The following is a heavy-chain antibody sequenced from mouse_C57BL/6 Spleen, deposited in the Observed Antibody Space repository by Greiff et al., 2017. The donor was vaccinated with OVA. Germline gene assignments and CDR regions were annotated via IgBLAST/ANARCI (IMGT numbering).Heavy chain of an antibody. CDR2: IDPSDCYT. J-gene: IGHJ4*01. V-gene: IGHV1-50*01. D-gene: IGHD3-2*02. CDR3: ARGGSSGYDAMDY. CDR1: GYTFTSYW. Sequence: VQLQQPGAELVKPGASVKLSCKASGYTFTSYWMQWVKQRPGQGLEWIGEIDPSDCYTNYNQKFKGKATFTVYTSASTAYMQRSSRTSEDSAVYYCARGGSSGYDAMDYWGQGTSVTVSS.